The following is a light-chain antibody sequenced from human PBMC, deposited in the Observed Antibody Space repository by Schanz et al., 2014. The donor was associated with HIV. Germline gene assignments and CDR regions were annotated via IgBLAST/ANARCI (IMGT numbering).Light chain of an antibody. CDR1: QRVSNN. CDR3: LQYHAYPWT. J-gene: IGKJ1*01. Sequence: EIVMTQSPGTLSVSPGEGATLSCRASQRVSNNLAWYQQKPGQAPRLLIYGASIRATGFPVRFSGSGSGTEFTLTISSLQSEDFAVYYCLQYHAYPWTFGQGTKVDVK. V-gene: IGKV3-15*01. CDR2: GAS.